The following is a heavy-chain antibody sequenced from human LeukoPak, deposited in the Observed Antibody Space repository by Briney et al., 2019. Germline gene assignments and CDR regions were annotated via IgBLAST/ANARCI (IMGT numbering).Heavy chain of an antibody. D-gene: IGHD3-22*01. CDR1: GFNLSSYE. V-gene: IGHV3-48*03. CDR3: ARDFGSYYYDSSAYDY. J-gene: IGHJ4*02. CDR2: ICNSGSII. Sequence: GGSLRLPCAPSGFNLSSYEMNWVRQAPGKGLEGVSYICNSGSIIYYADSVKGRFTISRDNAKNSLYLQMNSLRAEDTAVYYCARDFGSYYYDSSAYDYWGQGTLVTVSS.